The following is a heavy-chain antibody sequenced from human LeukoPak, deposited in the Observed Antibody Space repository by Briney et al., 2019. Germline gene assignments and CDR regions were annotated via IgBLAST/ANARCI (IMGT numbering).Heavy chain of an antibody. J-gene: IGHJ4*02. D-gene: IGHD3-3*01. Sequence: SVKVSCKASGGTFSSYTISWERQAPGQGLEWMGRIIPILGIANYAQKFQGSVTITADKSTSTAYMELSSLRSGDTAVYYCARESGDTIFGVAHYYFDYWGQGTLVTVSS. CDR1: GGTFSSYT. CDR3: ARESGDTIFGVAHYYFDY. V-gene: IGHV1-69*04. CDR2: IIPILGIA.